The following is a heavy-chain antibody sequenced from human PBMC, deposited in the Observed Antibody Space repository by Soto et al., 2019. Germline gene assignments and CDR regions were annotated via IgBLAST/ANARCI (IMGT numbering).Heavy chain of an antibody. V-gene: IGHV4-34*01. CDR1: GGSFSGYY. CDR3: ARSITMVRGPPGY. D-gene: IGHD3-10*01. CDR2: INHSGST. Sequence: LSLTCAVYGGSFSGYYWSWIRQPPGKGLEWIGEINHSGSTNYNPSLKSRVTISVDTSKNQFSLKLSSVTAADTAVYYCARSITMVRGPPGYWGQGTLVTVSS. J-gene: IGHJ4*02.